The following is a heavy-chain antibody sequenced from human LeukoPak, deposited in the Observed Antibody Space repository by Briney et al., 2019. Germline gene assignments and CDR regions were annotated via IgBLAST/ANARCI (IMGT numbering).Heavy chain of an antibody. Sequence: PGGSLRLSCAASGFTFSDYYMSWIRQAPGKGLEWVSYISSSGSTIYYADSVKGRFTISRDSAKNSLYLRMNSLRADDTAVYYCARDTYGSGTFEYWGQGTLVTVSS. CDR1: GFTFSDYY. J-gene: IGHJ4*02. D-gene: IGHD3-10*01. CDR3: ARDTYGSGTFEY. V-gene: IGHV3-11*04. CDR2: ISSSGSTI.